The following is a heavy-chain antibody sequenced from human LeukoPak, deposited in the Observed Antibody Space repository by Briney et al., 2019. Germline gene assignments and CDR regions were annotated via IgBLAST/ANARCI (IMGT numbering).Heavy chain of an antibody. J-gene: IGHJ4*02. CDR3: AKDKMSARDMSVDY. CDR1: GFTFSIYG. CDR2: ISYDGNNK. D-gene: IGHD2-15*01. V-gene: IGHV3-30*18. Sequence: GGSLRLSCAASGFTFSIYGMHWVRQAPGKGLEWVAGISYDGNNKNYADSVKGRFTISRDNSKNTLFLQMNSLRAEDTAVYHCAKDKMSARDMSVDYWGQGTLVTVSS.